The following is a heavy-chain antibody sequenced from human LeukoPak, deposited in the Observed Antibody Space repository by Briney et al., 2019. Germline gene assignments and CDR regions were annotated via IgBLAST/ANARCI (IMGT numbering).Heavy chain of an antibody. CDR2: IYYSGST. CDR1: GGSISSSSYY. J-gene: IGHJ4*02. Sequence: SETLSLTCTVSGGSISSSSYYWGWLRPPPGKGLEWIGSIYYSGSTYYHPSLKSRVTISVDTSKNQFSLKLSSVTAADTAVYYCARPGIVGASIDYWGQGTLVTVSS. CDR3: ARPGIVGASIDY. V-gene: IGHV4-39*01. D-gene: IGHD1-26*01.